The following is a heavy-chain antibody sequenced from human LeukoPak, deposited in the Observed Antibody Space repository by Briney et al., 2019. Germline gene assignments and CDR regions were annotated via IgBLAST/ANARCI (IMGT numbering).Heavy chain of an antibody. Sequence: SETLSLTCSVSDDSLTMYYWSWLRQPPGKGLEWMGYIHYSGSTHYNPSITRRATISVDTSKNQASLRLRAATAEDTAGYYCARTTEGYAGGPGYSYYYYMDVWGKGTTVTISS. D-gene: IGHD5-12*01. CDR3: ARTTEGYAGGPGYSYYYYMDV. CDR1: DDSLTMYY. V-gene: IGHV4-59*03. J-gene: IGHJ6*03. CDR2: IHYSGST.